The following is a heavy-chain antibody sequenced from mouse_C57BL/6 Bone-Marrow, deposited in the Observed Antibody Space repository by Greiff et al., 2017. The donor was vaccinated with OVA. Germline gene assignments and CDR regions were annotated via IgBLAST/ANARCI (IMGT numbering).Heavy chain of an antibody. Sequence: QVQLQQSGAELARPGASVKLSCKASGYTFTSYGISWVKQRTGQGLEWIGEIYPRSGNTYYNEKFKGKATLTAAKSSSTAYMALLSLTSEDSAVYFCARERVDYVLDYWGQGTTLTVSS. J-gene: IGHJ2*01. CDR2: IYPRSGNT. D-gene: IGHD1-1*02. CDR3: ARERVDYVLDY. CDR1: GYTFTSYG. V-gene: IGHV1-81*01.